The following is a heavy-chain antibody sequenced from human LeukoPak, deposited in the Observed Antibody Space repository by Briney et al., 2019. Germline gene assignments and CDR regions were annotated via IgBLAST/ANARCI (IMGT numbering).Heavy chain of an antibody. CDR3: ARGVVIAPQTFDY. Sequence: SETLSLTCTVSGDSISGFYWTWLRQPPGKGLEWIGYIYYSGSTNYNPSLTSRVTISVDTSKNQFSLKLSSVTAADTAVYYCARGVVIAPQTFDYWGQGTLVTVSS. CDR2: IYYSGST. CDR1: GDSISGFY. D-gene: IGHD2-21*01. V-gene: IGHV4-59*01. J-gene: IGHJ4*02.